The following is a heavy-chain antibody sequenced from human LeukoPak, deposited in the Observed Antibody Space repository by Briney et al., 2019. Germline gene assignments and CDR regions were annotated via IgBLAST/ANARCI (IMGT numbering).Heavy chain of an antibody. Sequence: SETLSLTCTVSGGSISSTGDFWGWIRQTPGKGLEWIGNIYYSGSTYYNPSLKSRVTTSVDTPKNQFSLKLSSVTAADTAVYYCARRRIAQRAFDIWGQGTMVIVSS. CDR1: GGSISSTGDF. V-gene: IGHV4-39*01. CDR2: IYYSGST. D-gene: IGHD2-15*01. J-gene: IGHJ3*02. CDR3: ARRRIAQRAFDI.